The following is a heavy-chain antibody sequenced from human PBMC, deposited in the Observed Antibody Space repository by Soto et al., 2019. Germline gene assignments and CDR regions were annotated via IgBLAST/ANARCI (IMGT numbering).Heavy chain of an antibody. CDR2: MNPNTGNT. V-gene: IGHV1-8*01. Sequence: ASVKVSCKASGYTFTSYDISWVRQATGQGLEWMGWMNPNTGNTGYAQRFQGRVTMTRSTSVGTAYMELSSLRSEDTAVYYCARGQAAGTEYLQDWGQGTMVTVSS. CDR1: GYTFTSYD. D-gene: IGHD6-13*01. J-gene: IGHJ1*01. CDR3: ARGQAAGTEYLQD.